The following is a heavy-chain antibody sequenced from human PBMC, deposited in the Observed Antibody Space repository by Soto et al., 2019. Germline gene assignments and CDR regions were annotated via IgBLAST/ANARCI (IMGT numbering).Heavy chain of an antibody. V-gene: IGHV1-69*13. Sequence: SVKVSCKASGGTFSSYAISWVRQAPGQGLEWMGGIIPIFGTANYAQKFQGRVTITADESTSTAYMELSSLRSEDTAVYYCARLDYDFWSGYIYYYGMDVWGQGTTVTVSS. CDR1: GGTFSSYA. CDR2: IIPIFGTA. CDR3: ARLDYDFWSGYIYYYGMDV. D-gene: IGHD3-3*01. J-gene: IGHJ6*02.